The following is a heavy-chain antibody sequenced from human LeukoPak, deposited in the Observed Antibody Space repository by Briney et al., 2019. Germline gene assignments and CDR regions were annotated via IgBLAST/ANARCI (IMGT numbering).Heavy chain of an antibody. V-gene: IGHV3-48*03. CDR2: ISSSGSTI. CDR1: GFTFSSYE. J-gene: IGHJ4*02. Sequence: GGSLRLSCAASGFTFSSYEMNWVRQAPGKGLEWVSCISSSGSTIYYADSVKGRFTISRDNAKNSLYLQMNSLRAEDTAVYYCARAPPVTPFDYWGQGTLVTVSS. CDR3: ARAPPVTPFDY. D-gene: IGHD4-17*01.